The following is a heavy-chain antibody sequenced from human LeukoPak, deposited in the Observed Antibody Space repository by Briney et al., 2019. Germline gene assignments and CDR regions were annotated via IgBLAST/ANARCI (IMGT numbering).Heavy chain of an antibody. CDR2: INPNSGGT. CDR1: GYTFTGYY. D-gene: IGHD3-22*01. Sequence: ASVKVSCKASGYTFTGYYMHWVRQAPGQGLEWMGWINPNSGGTSYAQKFQGRVTMTRDTSISTAYMELSRLRSDDTAVYYCARAESHSGYKGYWGQGTLVTVSS. V-gene: IGHV1-2*02. J-gene: IGHJ4*02. CDR3: ARAESHSGYKGY.